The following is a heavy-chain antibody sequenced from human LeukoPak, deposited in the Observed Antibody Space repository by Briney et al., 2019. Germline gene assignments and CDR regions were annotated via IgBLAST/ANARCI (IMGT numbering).Heavy chain of an antibody. CDR3: ARGVRIAVAGYIDY. CDR1: GFTFNSYW. V-gene: IGHV3-7*04. Sequence: GGSLRLSCAASGFTFNSYWMSWVRQAPGKGLEWVANIQQDGSEKYYVDSVKGRFTISRDNSKNTLYLQMNSLRAEDTAVYYCARGVRIAVAGYIDYWGQGTLVTVSS. CDR2: IQQDGSEK. D-gene: IGHD6-19*01. J-gene: IGHJ4*02.